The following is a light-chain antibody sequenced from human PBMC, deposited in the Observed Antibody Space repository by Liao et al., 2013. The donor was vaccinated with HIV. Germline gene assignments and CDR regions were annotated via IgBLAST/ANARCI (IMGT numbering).Light chain of an antibody. Sequence: SYELTQPPSVSVAPGKTARIPCGGNNIGSKTVHWYQQKPGQAPVLVIYYDSDRPSGIPERFSGSNSGNTATLTISRVEAGDEADYYCQVWDRSSDEGVFGGGTKVTVL. CDR2: YDS. V-gene: IGLV3-21*01. J-gene: IGLJ2*01. CDR1: NIGSKT. CDR3: QVWDRSSDEGV.